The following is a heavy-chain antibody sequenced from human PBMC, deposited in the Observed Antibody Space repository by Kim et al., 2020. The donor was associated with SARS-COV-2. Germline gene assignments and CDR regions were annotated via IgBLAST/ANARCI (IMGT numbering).Heavy chain of an antibody. CDR3: AKGAYYDFWSGYYGLDP. CDR2: ISYDGSNK. Sequence: GGSLRLSCAASGFTFSSYGMHWVRRAPGKGLEWVAVISYDGSNKYYADSVKGRFTISRDNSKNTLYLQMNSLRAEDTAVYYCAKGAYYDFWSGYYGLDP. CDR1: GFTFSSYG. J-gene: IGHJ5*02. D-gene: IGHD3-3*01. V-gene: IGHV3-30*18.